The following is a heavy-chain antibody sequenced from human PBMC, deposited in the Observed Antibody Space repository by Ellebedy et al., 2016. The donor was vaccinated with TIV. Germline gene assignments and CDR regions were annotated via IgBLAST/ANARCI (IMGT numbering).Heavy chain of an antibody. CDR2: IDTSGDT. D-gene: IGHD3-10*01. CDR1: GGSIGDHY. CDR3: ARGESQITGGEWFNP. V-gene: IGHV4-4*07. J-gene: IGHJ5*02. Sequence: SETLSLTXTVSGGSIGDHYCSWIRQPAGKGLEWIGRIDTSGDTNYNPSLKSRVSMSVDTSKNQFSLKLSSVTAADTAVYYCARGESQITGGEWFNPWGQGTLVTVSS.